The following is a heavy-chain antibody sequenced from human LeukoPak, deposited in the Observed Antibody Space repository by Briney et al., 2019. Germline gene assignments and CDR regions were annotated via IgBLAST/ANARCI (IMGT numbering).Heavy chain of an antibody. CDR1: GFTFSTYG. CDR2: ISYDGGDK. J-gene: IGHJ4*02. Sequence: GGSLRLSCAASGFTFSTYGMHWVRQAPGKGLEWVAVISYDGGDKYYADSVKGRFTISRDNSKNTLSLQMNSLRAEDTAVYYCVATVPAAATQYWDYWGQGTPVTVSS. D-gene: IGHD2-2*01. V-gene: IGHV3-30*03. CDR3: VATVPAAATQYWDY.